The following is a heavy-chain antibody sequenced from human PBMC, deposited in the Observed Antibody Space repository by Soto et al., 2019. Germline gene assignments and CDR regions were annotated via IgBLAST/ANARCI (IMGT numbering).Heavy chain of an antibody. D-gene: IGHD2-21*02. J-gene: IGHJ4*02. CDR3: ARWTYSGNSLFDY. V-gene: IGHV4-59*01. CDR2: IYYSGYT. CDR1: GGSLSSYY. Sequence: PSETLSLTCTVSGGSLSSYYWSWIRQSPAKGLEWIGYIYYSGYTNSNPSLKSRVTLSVDTSKNQFSLKLTSVTAADTAVYFCARWTYSGNSLFDYWGQGALVNVSS.